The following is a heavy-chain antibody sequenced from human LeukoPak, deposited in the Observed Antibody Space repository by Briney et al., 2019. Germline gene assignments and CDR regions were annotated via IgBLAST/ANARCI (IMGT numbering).Heavy chain of an antibody. CDR3: ARTEMATITGDFDY. Sequence: GGSLRLSCAASGFTFSSYSMNWVRQAPGKGLEWVSSISSSSSYIYYADSVKGRFTISRDNAKNSLYLQMNSLRAEDTAVYYCARTEMATITGDFDYWGQGTLVTVSS. V-gene: IGHV3-21*01. D-gene: IGHD5-24*01. CDR2: ISSSSSYI. J-gene: IGHJ4*02. CDR1: GFTFSSYS.